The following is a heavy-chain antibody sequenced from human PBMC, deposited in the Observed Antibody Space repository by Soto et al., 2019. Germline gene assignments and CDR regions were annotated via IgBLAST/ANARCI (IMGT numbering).Heavy chain of an antibody. J-gene: IGHJ3*02. CDR1: GGSINSGGYY. Sequence: SETLSLTCTVSGGSINSGGYYWSWIRQHPGKGLEWIGYIYYSGSTYYNPSLKSRVTISVDTSKNQFSLKLSSVTAADTAVYYCASSPYYVDAFDIWGQGTMVTVSS. CDR2: IYYSGST. D-gene: IGHD3-10*02. V-gene: IGHV4-30-4*08. CDR3: ASSPYYVDAFDI.